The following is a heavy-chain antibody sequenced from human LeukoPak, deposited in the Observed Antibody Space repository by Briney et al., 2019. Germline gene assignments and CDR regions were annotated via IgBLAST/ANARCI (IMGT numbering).Heavy chain of an antibody. V-gene: IGHV1-2*02. CDR3: ARDGYRSGGSCFYFDY. CDR2: INPNSGGT. J-gene: IGHJ4*02. Sequence: ASVKVSCKASGYTFTNYHITWVRRAPGQGLEWMGWINPNSGGTNYAQKFQGRVTMTRDTSISTAYMELSRLRSDDTAVYYCARDGYRSGGSCFYFDYWGQGTLVTVSS. CDR1: GYTFTNYH. D-gene: IGHD2-15*01.